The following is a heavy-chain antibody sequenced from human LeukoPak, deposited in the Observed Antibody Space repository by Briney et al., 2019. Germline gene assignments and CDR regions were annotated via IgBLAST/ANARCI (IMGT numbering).Heavy chain of an antibody. V-gene: IGHV1-2*06. D-gene: IGHD1-26*01. CDR1: GYTFTSYY. Sequence: ASVKVSCKASGYTFTSYYMHWVRQAPGQGLEWMGRINPNSGGTNYAQKFQGRVTMTRDTSISTAYMELSRLRSDDTAVYYCASRKTIVGAAGDAFDIWGQGTMVTVSS. J-gene: IGHJ3*02. CDR3: ASRKTIVGAAGDAFDI. CDR2: INPNSGGT.